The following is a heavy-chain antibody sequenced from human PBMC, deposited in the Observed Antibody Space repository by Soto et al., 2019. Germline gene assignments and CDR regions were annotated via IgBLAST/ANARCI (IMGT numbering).Heavy chain of an antibody. CDR1: GFTFSSYG. D-gene: IGHD3-22*01. Sequence: GGSLRLSCAASGFTFSSYGMHWVRQAPGKGLEWVAVIWYDGSNKYYADSVKGRFTISRDNSKNTLYLQMNSLRAEDTAVYYCARDMNYNSSGYSGYWGQGTLVTVSS. CDR3: ARDMNYNSSGYSGY. J-gene: IGHJ4*02. V-gene: IGHV3-33*01. CDR2: IWYDGSNK.